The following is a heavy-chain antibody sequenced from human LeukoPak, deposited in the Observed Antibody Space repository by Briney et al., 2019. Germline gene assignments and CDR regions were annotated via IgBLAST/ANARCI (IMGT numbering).Heavy chain of an antibody. Sequence: SETLSLTCTVSGGSISNYYWSWIRQPPGKGLEWIGHIYYSGATKYNPSLKSRITISVDTSKNQFSLMLSSVAAADTAVYYCARFGITVVRGGKYYFDYWGQGTLVTVSS. CDR3: ARFGITVVRGGKYYFDY. D-gene: IGHD3-10*01. J-gene: IGHJ4*02. V-gene: IGHV4-59*08. CDR2: IYYSGAT. CDR1: GGSISNYY.